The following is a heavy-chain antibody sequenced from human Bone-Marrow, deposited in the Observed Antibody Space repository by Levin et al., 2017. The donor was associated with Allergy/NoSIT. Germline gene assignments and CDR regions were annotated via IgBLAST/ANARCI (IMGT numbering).Heavy chain of an antibody. Sequence: SETLSLTCSVSGGSIKTYNWSWIRQSPGKGLEWIGYIYSSGTTNYDPSLESRVTMSIDTSKNQFSLRLNSVTAADPAVYYCARHVSSYGYFDFWGQGTLVTVSS. V-gene: IGHV4-59*08. D-gene: IGHD3-16*01. CDR3: ARHVSSYGYFDF. CDR2: IYSSGTT. J-gene: IGHJ4*02. CDR1: GGSIKTYN.